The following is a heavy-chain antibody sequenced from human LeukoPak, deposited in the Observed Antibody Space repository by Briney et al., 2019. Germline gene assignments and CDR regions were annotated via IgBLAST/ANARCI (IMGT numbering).Heavy chain of an antibody. CDR2: TRNKANSYTT. V-gene: IGHV3-72*01. D-gene: IGHD4-17*01. CDR1: GFTFSDHY. CDR3: ARTVSLTTVTTLGAFDI. Sequence: GGSLRLSCAASGFTFSDHYMDWVRQAPGKGLEWVGRTRNKANSYTTEYAASVKGRFTISRDDSKNSLYLQMNSLKTEDTAVYYCARTVSLTTVTTLGAFDIWGQGTMVTVSS. J-gene: IGHJ3*02.